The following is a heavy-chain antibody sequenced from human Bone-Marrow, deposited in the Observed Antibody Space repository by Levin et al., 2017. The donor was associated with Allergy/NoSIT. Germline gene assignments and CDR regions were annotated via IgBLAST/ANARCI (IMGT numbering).Heavy chain of an antibody. CDR3: AQGSSGTYGEDH. CDR2: ISESGDTP. J-gene: IGHJ4*02. V-gene: IGHV3-23*01. D-gene: IGHD1-26*01. Sequence: GESLKISCAASGFTFRHHAMTWVRQAPGKGLEWVSTISESGDTPYYADSVKGRFTISRDNSKNTLYLQLNSLRAEDTAIYYCAQGSSGTYGEDHWGQGTLVTVSS. CDR1: GFTFRHHA.